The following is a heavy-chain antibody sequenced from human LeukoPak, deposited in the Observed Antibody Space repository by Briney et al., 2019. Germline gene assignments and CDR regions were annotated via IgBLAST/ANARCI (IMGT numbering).Heavy chain of an antibody. V-gene: IGHV3-53*01. Sequence: PGGSLRLSCAASGITVSSNYMSWVRQVPGKGLEWVSVIYSGGNTYYADSVKGRFTISRDNSKNTLYLQMNSLRAEDTAVYYCARDGASGWYGDAFDIWGQGTMVTVSS. CDR1: GITVSSNY. D-gene: IGHD6-19*01. CDR3: ARDGASGWYGDAFDI. CDR2: IYSGGNT. J-gene: IGHJ3*02.